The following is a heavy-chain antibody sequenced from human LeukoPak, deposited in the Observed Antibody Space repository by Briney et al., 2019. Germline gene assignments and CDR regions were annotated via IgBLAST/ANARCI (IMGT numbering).Heavy chain of an antibody. CDR3: AKDPWLTFDY. V-gene: IGHV3-23*01. D-gene: IGHD3-22*01. CDR2: ISGSGGST. CDR1: GFSFSNAW. J-gene: IGHJ4*02. Sequence: GGSLRLSCAVSGFSFSNAWMSWVRQAPGKGLEWVSAISGSGGSTYYADSVKGRFTISRDNSKNTLYLQMNSLRAEDTAVYYCAKDPWLTFDYWGQGTLVTVSS.